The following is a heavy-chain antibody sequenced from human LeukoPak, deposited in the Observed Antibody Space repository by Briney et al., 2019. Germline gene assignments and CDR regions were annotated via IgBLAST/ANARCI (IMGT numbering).Heavy chain of an antibody. CDR1: GYTFTSYY. CDR2: INPSGGST. J-gene: IGHJ6*02. D-gene: IGHD3-3*01. V-gene: IGHV1-46*01. CDR3: AGAGYYDFWSGYNENYYYGMDV. Sequence: GASVKVSCKASGYTFTSYYMHWVRQAPGQGLEWMGIINPSGGSTSYAQKFQGRVTMTRDTSTSTVYMELSSLRSEDTAVYYCAGAGYYDFWSGYNENYYYGMDVWGQGTTVTVSS.